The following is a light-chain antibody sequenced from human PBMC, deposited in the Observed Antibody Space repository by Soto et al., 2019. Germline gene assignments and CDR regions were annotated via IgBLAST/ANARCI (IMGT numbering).Light chain of an antibody. V-gene: IGLV2-8*01. CDR1: SNDLGGFNY. Sequence: QSVLTRPPSASGSPGQSVTISCSGTSNDLGGFNYVSWYQQHPGKAPKLIIYEVTERPSGVPDRFSGSKSGNTASLTVSGLQAEDEADYYCSSYGGYDNLIFGGGTKLTVL. CDR2: EVT. CDR3: SSYGGYDNLI. J-gene: IGLJ2*01.